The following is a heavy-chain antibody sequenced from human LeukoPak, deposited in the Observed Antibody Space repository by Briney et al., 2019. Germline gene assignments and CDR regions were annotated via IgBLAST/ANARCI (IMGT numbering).Heavy chain of an antibody. CDR1: GFTFSTYW. CDR2: ISPEGITT. CDR3: AWLYTNRFDP. V-gene: IGHV3-74*01. Sequence: GGSLRLSCAASGFTFSTYWMQWVRQIPGKGLVWLSVISPEGITTYYADSVKGRFTISRDNSKNTLYLQMNSLRAEDTAVYYCAWLYTNRFDPWGQGTLVTVSS. D-gene: IGHD2-2*02. J-gene: IGHJ5*02.